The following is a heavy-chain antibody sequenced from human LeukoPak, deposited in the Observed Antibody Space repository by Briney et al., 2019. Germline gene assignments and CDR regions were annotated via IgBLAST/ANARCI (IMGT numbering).Heavy chain of an antibody. CDR2: MNPNSGNT. V-gene: IGHV1-8*03. CDR1: GYTFTSYD. J-gene: IGHJ5*02. CDR3: ARGCMYDFWSGYSNWFDP. Sequence: ASVKVSCKASGYTFTSYDINWVRQATGQGLEWMGWMNPNSGNTGYAQKFQGRVTITRNTSISTAYMELSSLRSEDTAVYYCARGCMYDFWSGYSNWFDPWGQGTLVTVSS. D-gene: IGHD3-3*01.